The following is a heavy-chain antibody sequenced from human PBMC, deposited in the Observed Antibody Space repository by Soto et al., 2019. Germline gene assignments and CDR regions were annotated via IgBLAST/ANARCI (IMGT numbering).Heavy chain of an antibody. CDR1: GGSISSYY. V-gene: IGHV4-59*01. CDR3: ARARSGYPYAFDI. D-gene: IGHD3-22*01. J-gene: IGHJ3*02. Sequence: SETLSLTCTVSGGSISSYYWSWIRQPPGKGLEWIGYIYYSGSTNYNPSLKSRVTISVDTSRNQFSLKLSSVTAADTAVYYCARARSGYPYAFDILGQGTMVTVSS. CDR2: IYYSGST.